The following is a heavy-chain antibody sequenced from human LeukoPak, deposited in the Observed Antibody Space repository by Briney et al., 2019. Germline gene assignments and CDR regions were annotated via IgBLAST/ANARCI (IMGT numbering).Heavy chain of an antibody. CDR2: IYYSGST. CDR3: QSRFLEWLLDY. V-gene: IGHV4-39*01. J-gene: IGHJ4*02. D-gene: IGHD3-3*01. Sequence: PSETLSLTCTVSGGSINSNNYFWGWIRQPPGKGLEWIGSIYYSGSTYYNPPLKSRVTISVDTSKNQFSLRLSSVTAADTAMYYCQSRFLEWLLDYWGQGTLVSVSS. CDR1: GGSINSNNYF.